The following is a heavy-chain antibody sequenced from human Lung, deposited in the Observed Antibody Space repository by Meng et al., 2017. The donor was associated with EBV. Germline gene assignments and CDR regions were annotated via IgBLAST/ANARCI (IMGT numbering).Heavy chain of an antibody. J-gene: IGHJ4*02. D-gene: IGHD6-13*01. CDR1: GGSISSSSYY. V-gene: IGHV4-39*07. Sequence: QVRRQEPGPGLVKPPGTRSLTCTVSGGSISSSSYYWVWIRQPPGKGLEWIGSIYYSGSTYYNPSLKSRVTISIDTSKNQFSLKLSSVTAADTAVYYCARLFSSSWYFLSWGQGTLVTVSS. CDR2: IYYSGST. CDR3: ARLFSSSWYFLS.